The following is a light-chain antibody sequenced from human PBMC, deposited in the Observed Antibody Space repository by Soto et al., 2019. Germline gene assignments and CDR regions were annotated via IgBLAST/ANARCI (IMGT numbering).Light chain of an antibody. CDR1: QSLLQTNGYNY. CDR2: LDS. CDR3: MQAHQTPYT. V-gene: IGKV2-28*01. J-gene: IGKJ2*01. Sequence: DIVMTQSPLSLPVTPGDPASISCRSSQSLLQTNGYNYLDWYVQKPGQSPQLLIYLDSSRASVVPDRFGGSRSGPDCTLEISRGEAEDVGVYYCMQAHQTPYTFGKGTKLEIK.